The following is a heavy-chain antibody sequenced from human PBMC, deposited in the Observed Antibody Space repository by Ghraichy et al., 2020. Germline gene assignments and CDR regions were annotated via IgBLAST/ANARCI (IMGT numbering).Heavy chain of an antibody. J-gene: IGHJ4*02. Sequence: SETLSLTCAVSDYSITSNYYWGWIRQPPGKGLEWIGSVSHYGATNYSPSLKSRVTISLDTSRNQFSLTLSSVTAADTAVYYCARDSAWGSTWLGFDSWGQGTLVTVSS. CDR1: DYSITSNYY. D-gene: IGHD6-13*01. V-gene: IGHV4-38-2*02. CDR2: VSHYGAT. CDR3: ARDSAWGSTWLGFDS.